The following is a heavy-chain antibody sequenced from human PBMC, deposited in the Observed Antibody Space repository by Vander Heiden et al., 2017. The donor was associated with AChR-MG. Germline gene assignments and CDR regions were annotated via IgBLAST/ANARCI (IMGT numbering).Heavy chain of an antibody. V-gene: IGHV3-30*18. CDR3: AKDQGASGSYSN. CDR2: RSYDGSNK. J-gene: IGHJ4*02. D-gene: IGHD1-26*01. Sequence: VQLVESGGGVVQPGRSLRLSCAASGFTFSSYGMHWVRQAPGKGLEWVAVRSYDGSNKYYADSVKGRSTISRDNSKNTLYLQMNSLRAEDTAVYYCAKDQGASGSYSNWGQGTLVTVSS. CDR1: GFTFSSYG.